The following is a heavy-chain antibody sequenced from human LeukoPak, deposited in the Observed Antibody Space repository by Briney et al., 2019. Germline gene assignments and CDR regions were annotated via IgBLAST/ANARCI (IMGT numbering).Heavy chain of an antibody. CDR2: ISAYNGKT. CDR3: AREIPYTSTWDDAFDI. Sequence: ASVKVSCKASGYTFNSYGLTGVRQAPGQGLEWMGWISAYNGKTNYAQKLQGRVTMTTDTSTSTAYMELRSLTSDDTAVYYCAREIPYTSTWDDAFDIWGQGRMVTVSS. J-gene: IGHJ3*02. V-gene: IGHV1-18*01. CDR1: GYTFNSYG. D-gene: IGHD6-13*01.